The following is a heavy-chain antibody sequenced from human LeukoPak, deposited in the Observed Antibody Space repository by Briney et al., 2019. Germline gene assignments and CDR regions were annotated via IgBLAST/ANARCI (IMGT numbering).Heavy chain of an antibody. D-gene: IGHD3-9*01. CDR1: GFTFSSYW. V-gene: IGHV3-74*01. J-gene: IGHJ4*02. CDR3: ARYWDFDWLPIENAYFDY. Sequence: PGGSLRLSCAASGFTFSSYWMHWVRQAPGKGLVWVSRINSDGSSTSYADSVKGRFTISRDNAKNTLYLQMNSLRAEDTAVYYCARYWDFDWLPIENAYFDYWGQGTLVTVSS. CDR2: INSDGSST.